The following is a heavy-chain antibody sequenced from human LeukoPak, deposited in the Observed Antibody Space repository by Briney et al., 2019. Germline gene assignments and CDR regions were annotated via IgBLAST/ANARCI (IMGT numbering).Heavy chain of an antibody. D-gene: IGHD6-19*01. CDR2: IYYSGST. CDR3: ARLSSGPHY. CDR1: GFTVSSNY. V-gene: IGHV4-39*01. Sequence: GSLRLSCAASGFTVSSNYMSWFRQAPGKGLEWIGSIYYSGSTYYNPSLKSRVTISVDTSKNQFSLKLSSVTAADTAVYYCARLSSGPHYWGQGTLVTVSS. J-gene: IGHJ4*02.